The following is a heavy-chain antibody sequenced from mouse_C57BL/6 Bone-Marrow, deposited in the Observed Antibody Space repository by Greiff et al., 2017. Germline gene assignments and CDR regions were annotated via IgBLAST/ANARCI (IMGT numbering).Heavy chain of an antibody. V-gene: IGHV1-81*01. Sequence: QVQLQQSGAELARPGASVKLSCKASGYTFTSYGISWVKQRTGQGLEWIGEIYPRSGNTYYNEKFKGKATLTADKSSSTAYMELRSLTSEDSAVYFCARRVLRSYYFDYWGQGTTLTVSS. CDR2: IYPRSGNT. CDR1: GYTFTSYG. CDR3: ARRVLRSYYFDY. D-gene: IGHD1-1*01. J-gene: IGHJ2*01.